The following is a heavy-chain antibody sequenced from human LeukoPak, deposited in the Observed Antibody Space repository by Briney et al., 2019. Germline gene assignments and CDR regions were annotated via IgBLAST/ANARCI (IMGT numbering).Heavy chain of an antibody. CDR1: GFTFDDYA. Sequence: ALRLSCAASGFTFDDYAMHWVRQAPGKGLEWVSGISWNSGSIGYADSVKGRFTISRDNAKNSLYLQMNSLRAEDAALYYCASSGGGYYLCYYFDYWGQGTLSPSPQ. J-gene: IGHJ4*02. D-gene: IGHD1-26*01. CDR2: ISWNSGSI. CDR3: ASSGGGYYLCYYFDY. V-gene: IGHV3-9*01.